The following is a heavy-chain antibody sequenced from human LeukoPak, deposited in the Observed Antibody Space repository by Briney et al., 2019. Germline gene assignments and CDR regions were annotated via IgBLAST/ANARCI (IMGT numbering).Heavy chain of an antibody. V-gene: IGHV4-59*08. CDR2: IYDSGST. Sequence: PETLSLTCTVSGGSISNNYWSWIRQPPEKGLEWIGYIYDSGSTNYNPSLKRRLTISVDTSKNQFSLKLSYVTAADSAVYYCARSYGDYITGADAFDVWGQGTMLSVCS. CDR1: GGSISNNY. D-gene: IGHD4-17*01. J-gene: IGHJ3*01. CDR3: ARSYGDYITGADAFDV.